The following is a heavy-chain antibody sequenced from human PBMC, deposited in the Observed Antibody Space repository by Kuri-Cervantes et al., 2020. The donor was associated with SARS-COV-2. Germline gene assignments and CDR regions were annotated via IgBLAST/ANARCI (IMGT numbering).Heavy chain of an antibody. Sequence: GSLRLSCTVSGGSISSYYWSWIRQPAGKGLEWIGRIYTSGSTNYNPSLKSRVTMSVDTSKNQFSLKLSSVTAADTAAYYCARERYSSGSAFDIWGQGTMVTVSS. CDR3: ARERYSSGSAFDI. CDR2: IYTSGST. V-gene: IGHV4-4*07. CDR1: GGSISSYY. J-gene: IGHJ3*02. D-gene: IGHD6-19*01.